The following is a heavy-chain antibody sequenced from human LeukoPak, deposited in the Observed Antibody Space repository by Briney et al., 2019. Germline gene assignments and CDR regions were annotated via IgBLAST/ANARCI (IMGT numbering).Heavy chain of an antibody. V-gene: IGHV3-23*01. CDR1: GFTFSRYA. CDR3: AREGYYGSGSPPSLYFDY. CDR2: ISGASETI. Sequence: TGGSLRLSCAASGFTFSRYAMSWVRQAPGKGLEWVSAISGASETIYYADSVKGRFTISRDNSRSTLYLQMNSLRPEDTAIYYCAREGYYGSGSPPSLYFDYWGQGTPVTVSS. D-gene: IGHD3-10*01. J-gene: IGHJ4*02.